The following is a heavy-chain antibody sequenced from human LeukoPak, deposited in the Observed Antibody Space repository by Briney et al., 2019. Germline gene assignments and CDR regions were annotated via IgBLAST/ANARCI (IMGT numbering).Heavy chain of an antibody. D-gene: IGHD1-14*01. CDR2: IDHDGDA. Sequence: SETLSLTCTVSGGSVSSGSSYWSWIRQSPGRELEWIVDIDHDGDATHNPSLRSRIGTAIDTSKNQFSLRLNSVTAADTAVYYCARAEKVERATLTFNWVRPERRYYSGLDVWGQGSAVIVSS. V-gene: IGHV4-61*01. J-gene: IGHJ6*02. CDR1: GGSVSSGSSY. CDR3: ARAEKVERATLTFNWVRPERRYYSGLDV.